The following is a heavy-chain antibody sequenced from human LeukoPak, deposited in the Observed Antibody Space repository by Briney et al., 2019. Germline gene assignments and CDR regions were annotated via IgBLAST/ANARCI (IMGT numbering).Heavy chain of an antibody. CDR1: GGSISSGDYY. J-gene: IGHJ4*02. V-gene: IGHV4-30-4*01. Sequence: SETLSLTCTVPGGSISSGDYYWSWIRQPPGKGLEWIGYRYYSGSTYYNPSLKSRVTISVDTSKNQFSLKLSSVTAADTAVYYCARVYYYDNSGYGKYYFDYWGQGTLVTVSS. D-gene: IGHD3-22*01. CDR3: ARVYYYDNSGYGKYYFDY. CDR2: RYYSGST.